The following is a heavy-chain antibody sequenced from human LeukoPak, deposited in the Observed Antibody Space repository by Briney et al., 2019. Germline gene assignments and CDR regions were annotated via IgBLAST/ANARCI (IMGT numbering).Heavy chain of an antibody. J-gene: IGHJ4*02. Sequence: PGGSLRLSCAVSGLTFSTYSMNWVRQAPGKGLEWVSSISSSSSYIYYADSVKGRFTISRDNAKNSLYLQMNSLRAEDTAVYYCVRDTYYYDSSGYLDNWGQGTLVTVSS. CDR3: VRDTYYYDSSGYLDN. D-gene: IGHD3-22*01. CDR1: GLTFSTYS. V-gene: IGHV3-21*01. CDR2: ISSSSSYI.